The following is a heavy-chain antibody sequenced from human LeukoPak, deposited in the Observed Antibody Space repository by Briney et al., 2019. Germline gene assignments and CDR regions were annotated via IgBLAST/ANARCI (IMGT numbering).Heavy chain of an antibody. D-gene: IGHD3-22*01. CDR3: ARQRGDYYDSSGPDAFDI. J-gene: IGHJ3*02. CDR1: GYSFTSYW. V-gene: IGHV5-51*01. CDR2: IYPGDSDT. Sequence: KPGESLKISCKGSGYSFTSYWIDWVRQMPGKGLEWMGIIYPGDSDTRYSPSFQGQVTISADKSISTAYLQWSSLKASDTAMYYCARQRGDYYDSSGPDAFDIWGQGTMVTVSS.